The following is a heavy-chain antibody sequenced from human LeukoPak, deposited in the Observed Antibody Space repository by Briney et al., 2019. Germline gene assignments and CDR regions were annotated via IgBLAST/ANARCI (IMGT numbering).Heavy chain of an antibody. V-gene: IGHV3-48*04. CDR1: GFTFSSYS. CDR3: AKGWYSSGWYFNY. Sequence: QPGGSLRLSCAASGFTFSSYSMNWVRQAPGKGLEWVSYISSSGTIYYADSVKGRFTISRDNAKNTLYLQMNSLRAEDTAVYYCAKGWYSSGWYFNYWGQGTLVTVSS. CDR2: ISSSGTI. D-gene: IGHD6-19*01. J-gene: IGHJ4*02.